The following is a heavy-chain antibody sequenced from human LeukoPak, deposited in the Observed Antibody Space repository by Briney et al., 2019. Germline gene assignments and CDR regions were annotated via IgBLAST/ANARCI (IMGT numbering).Heavy chain of an antibody. J-gene: IGHJ5*02. CDR3: AREGGYYDSSGFNWFDP. Sequence: ASVKVSCKASGGTFSSYAISWVRQAPGQGLEWMGGIIPIFGTANYAQKFQGRVTITADESTSTAYMELSSLRSEDTAVYYCAREGGYYDSSGFNWFDPWGREPWSPSPQ. V-gene: IGHV1-69*01. CDR1: GGTFSSYA. CDR2: IIPIFGTA. D-gene: IGHD3-22*01.